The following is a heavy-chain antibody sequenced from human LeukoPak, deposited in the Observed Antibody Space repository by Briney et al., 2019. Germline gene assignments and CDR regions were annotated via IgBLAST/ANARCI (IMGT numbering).Heavy chain of an antibody. V-gene: IGHV3-48*01. J-gene: IGHJ4*02. Sequence: GGSLRLSCAASGFTVSDYSMNWVRQTPGKGLEWISYIGIDSGNTNYADSVKGRFTISGDKAKNSLYLQMNSLRVEDTAVYYCARDYKYAFDNWGQGTLVTVSS. CDR3: ARDYKYAFDN. CDR2: IGIDSGNT. CDR1: GFTVSDYS. D-gene: IGHD5-24*01.